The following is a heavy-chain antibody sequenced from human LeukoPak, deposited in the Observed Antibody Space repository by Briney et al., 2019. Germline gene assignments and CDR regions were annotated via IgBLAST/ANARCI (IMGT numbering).Heavy chain of an antibody. Sequence: PSETLSLTCTVSGGSISSYYWSWIRQPPGKGLEWIGYIYYSGSTNYNPSLKSRVTISVDTSKNQFSLKLSSVTAADTAVYYYAREPGIAALYYYYGMDVWGQGTTVTVSS. CDR3: AREPGIAALYYYYGMDV. CDR2: IYYSGST. D-gene: IGHD6-13*01. CDR1: GGSISSYY. J-gene: IGHJ6*02. V-gene: IGHV4-59*12.